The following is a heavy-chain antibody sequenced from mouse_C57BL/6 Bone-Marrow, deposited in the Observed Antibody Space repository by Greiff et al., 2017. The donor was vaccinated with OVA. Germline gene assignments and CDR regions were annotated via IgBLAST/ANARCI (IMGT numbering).Heavy chain of an antibody. CDR3: ARPVYYGNSLDY. Sequence: QVQLQQSGAELVKPGASVKMSCKASGYTFTSYWITWVKQRPGQGLEWIGDIYPGSGSTNYNEKFKSKATLTVDTSSSTAYMQLSSLTSEDSAVYYCARPVYYGNSLDYWGQGTSVTVSS. CDR1: GYTFTSYW. D-gene: IGHD2-1*01. CDR2: IYPGSGST. V-gene: IGHV1-55*01. J-gene: IGHJ4*01.